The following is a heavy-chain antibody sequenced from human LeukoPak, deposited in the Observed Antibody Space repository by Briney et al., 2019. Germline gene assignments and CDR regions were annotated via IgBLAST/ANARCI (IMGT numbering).Heavy chain of an antibody. V-gene: IGHV4-59*08. J-gene: IGHJ4*02. CDR1: GGSISNYY. CDR2: ISYSGNT. CDR3: ARVYDFWSGYYID. D-gene: IGHD3-3*01. Sequence: PSETLSLTCTVSGGSISNYYWSWIRQPPGKELEWIGYISYSGNTDSNPSLKSRVTISVDTSKNQFSLKLSSVTAADTAVYYCARVYDFWSGYYIDWGQGTLVTVSS.